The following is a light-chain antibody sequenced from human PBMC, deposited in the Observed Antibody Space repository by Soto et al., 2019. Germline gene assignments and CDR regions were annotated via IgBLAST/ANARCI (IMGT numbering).Light chain of an antibody. J-gene: IGKJ4*01. V-gene: IGKV1-5*03. CDR3: QQYNTYPLT. CDR2: KAS. CDR1: QSVNSW. Sequence: DIQMTQSPSTLSASVGDRVTITCRASQSVNSWLAWYQQKPGKAPNLLVYKASNSQSEVPSRFSGSGSGTEFTLTISSLQPDDFATYYCQQYNTYPLTFGGGTKVEIK.